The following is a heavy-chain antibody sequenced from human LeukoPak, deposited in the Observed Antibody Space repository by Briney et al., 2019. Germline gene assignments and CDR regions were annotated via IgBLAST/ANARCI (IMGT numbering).Heavy chain of an antibody. J-gene: IGHJ4*02. CDR2: INHSGST. CDR3: ARELRPLLWFGKFFQYYFDY. Sequence: SETLSLTCAVYGGSFSGYYWSWIRQPPGKGLEWIGEINHSGSTNYNPSLKSRVTISVDTSKNQFSLKLSSVTAADTAVYYCARELRPLLWFGKFFQYYFDYWGQGTLVTVSS. D-gene: IGHD3-10*01. CDR1: GGSFSGYY. V-gene: IGHV4-34*01.